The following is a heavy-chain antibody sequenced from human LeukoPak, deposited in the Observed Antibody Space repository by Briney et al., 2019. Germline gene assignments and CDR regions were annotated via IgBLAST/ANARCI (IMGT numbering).Heavy chain of an antibody. J-gene: IGHJ5*02. CDR2: IRSKAYGGTT. D-gene: IGHD3-10*01. CDR3: TRHSMVRGVIAGWFDP. V-gene: IGHV3-49*04. Sequence: GGFLRLSCTASGFTFGDYAMSWVRQAPGKGLEWVGFIRSKAYGGTTEYAASVKGRFTISRDDSKSIAYLQMNSLKTEDTAVYYCTRHSMVRGVIAGWFDPWGQGTLVTVSS. CDR1: GFTFGDYA.